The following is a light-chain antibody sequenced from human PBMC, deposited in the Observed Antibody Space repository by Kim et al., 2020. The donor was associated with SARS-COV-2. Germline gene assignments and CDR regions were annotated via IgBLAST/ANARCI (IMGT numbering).Light chain of an antibody. CDR2: DAS. Sequence: EIVLTQSPATLSLSPGESDTLSCRASQSVSSYLTWYQHKPGQPPRLLIYDASTRVTGIPARFSGSGSGTDFTLTISGLEPEDFAVYYCLQRYSWPWTFGQGTKVDIK. V-gene: IGKV3-11*01. J-gene: IGKJ1*01. CDR3: LQRYSWPWT. CDR1: QSVSSY.